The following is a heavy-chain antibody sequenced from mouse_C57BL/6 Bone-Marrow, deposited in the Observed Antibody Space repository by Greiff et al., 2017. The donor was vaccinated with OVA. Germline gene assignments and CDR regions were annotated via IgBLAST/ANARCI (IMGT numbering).Heavy chain of an antibody. CDR2: ISDGGSYT. Sequence: EVQLVESGGGLVKPGGSLKLSCAASGFTFSSYAMSWVRQTPEKRLEWVATISDGGSYTYYPANVKGRFTISRDNAKKNLYLQMSHLKSEDTAMYYCARDDDYDGGNYWGQGTSVTVSS. V-gene: IGHV5-4*01. J-gene: IGHJ4*01. D-gene: IGHD2-4*01. CDR1: GFTFSSYA. CDR3: ARDDDYDGGNY.